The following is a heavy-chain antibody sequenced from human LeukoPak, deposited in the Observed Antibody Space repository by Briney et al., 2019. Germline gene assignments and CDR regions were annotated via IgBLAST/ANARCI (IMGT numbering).Heavy chain of an antibody. CDR2: IYYSGST. CDR1: GGSISSYY. J-gene: IGHJ6*03. D-gene: IGHD2-8*02. Sequence: SETLSLTCTASGGSISSYYWSWIRQPPGKGLEWIGYIYYSGSTNYNPSLKSRVTISVDTSKNQFSLKLSSVTAADTAVYYCAREARAYSLSGAYYYYYMDVWGKGTTVTVSS. V-gene: IGHV4-59*12. CDR3: AREARAYSLSGAYYYYYMDV.